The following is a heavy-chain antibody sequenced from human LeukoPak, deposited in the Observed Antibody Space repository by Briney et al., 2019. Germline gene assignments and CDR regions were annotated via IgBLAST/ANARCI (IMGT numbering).Heavy chain of an antibody. Sequence: PGGSLRLSCAASGFTFSSYEMNWVRQAPGKGLEWVSYISSSGSTIYYADSVKGRFTISRDNAKNSLYLQMNSLRAEDTAVYYCARCSIARNGDPYYFDYWSQGTLVTVSS. CDR3: ARCSIARNGDPYYFDY. J-gene: IGHJ4*02. V-gene: IGHV3-48*03. CDR2: ISSSGSTI. D-gene: IGHD4-17*01. CDR1: GFTFSSYE.